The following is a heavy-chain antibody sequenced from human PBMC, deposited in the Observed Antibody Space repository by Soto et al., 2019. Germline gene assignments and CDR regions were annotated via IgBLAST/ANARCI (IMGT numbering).Heavy chain of an antibody. Sequence: QVQLVQSGAEVKKPGASVKVSCKASGYTFTSYGISWVRQAPGQGLEWMGWINAYNGNTNYAQKLQGRVTMTTDTSTRRAYMELRSLISDDTALYYCARYVGYGLIDYWGHGTLVTVSS. D-gene: IGHD5-18*01. CDR2: INAYNGNT. J-gene: IGHJ4*01. V-gene: IGHV1-18*01. CDR1: GYTFTSYG. CDR3: ARYVGYGLIDY.